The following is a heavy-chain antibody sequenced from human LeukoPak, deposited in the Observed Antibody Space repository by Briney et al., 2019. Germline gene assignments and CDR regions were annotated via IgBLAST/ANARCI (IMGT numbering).Heavy chain of an antibody. Sequence: GGSLRLSCAASGFTFSSYAMSWVRQAPGKGLGWVSAISGSGGSTYYADSVKGRFTISRDNSKNTLYLQMNSLRAEDTAVYYCAKDLDIAAAGNLDYWGQGTLVTVSS. D-gene: IGHD6-13*01. V-gene: IGHV3-23*01. CDR1: GFTFSSYA. CDR3: AKDLDIAAAGNLDY. J-gene: IGHJ4*02. CDR2: ISGSGGST.